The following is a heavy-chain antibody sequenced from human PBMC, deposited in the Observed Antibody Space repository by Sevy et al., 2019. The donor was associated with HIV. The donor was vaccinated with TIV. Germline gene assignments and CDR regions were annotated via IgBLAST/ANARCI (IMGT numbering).Heavy chain of an antibody. CDR1: GFTFSSYA. J-gene: IGHJ6*02. CDR3: ESERTNSRSSDYCSGMDV. CDR2: ISDDGNNK. Sequence: GGSLRLSCAASGFTFSSYAMHWVRQAPGKGLEWVALISDDGNNKYYADSVKGRFTISRDNPKNTLYLQMNSLRAEDTAVKNGESERTNSRSSDYCSGMDVWGQGTTVTVSS. V-gene: IGHV3-30-3*01. D-gene: IGHD6-13*01.